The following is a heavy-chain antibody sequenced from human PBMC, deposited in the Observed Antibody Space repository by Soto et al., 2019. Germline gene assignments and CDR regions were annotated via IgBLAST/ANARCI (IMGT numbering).Heavy chain of an antibody. Sequence: QVQLQQPGPGLVKPSETLSLTCAISGDSVSSNSAVLNWIRQSPSRGLEWLGRTYYRSTWYRQYAVSVNYPITINPYTSKNQFSLHLNSVTPADTAVDFCTRGGAENGFDYYGQGTPVTVSS. CDR2: TYYRSTWYR. CDR3: TRGGAENGFDY. D-gene: IGHD2-8*01. CDR1: GDSVSSNSAV. V-gene: IGHV6-1*01. J-gene: IGHJ4*02.